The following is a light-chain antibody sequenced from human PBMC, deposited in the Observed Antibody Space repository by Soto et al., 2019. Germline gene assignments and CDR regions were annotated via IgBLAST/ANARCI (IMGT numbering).Light chain of an antibody. CDR1: SSDVGSYNL. Sequence: QSALTQPASVSGSPGQSITLSCTGTSSDVGSYNLVSWYQQHPGKAPKLMIYEGSKRPSGVSNRFSGSKSGNTASLTISGLQAEDEADYYCCSYGGSSHVVFGGGTKLTVL. CDR2: EGS. CDR3: CSYGGSSHVV. J-gene: IGLJ2*01. V-gene: IGLV2-23*01.